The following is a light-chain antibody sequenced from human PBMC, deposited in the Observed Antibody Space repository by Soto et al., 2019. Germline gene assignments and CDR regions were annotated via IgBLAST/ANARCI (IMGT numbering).Light chain of an antibody. CDR2: GAS. CDR1: QSVSSSY. J-gene: IGKJ1*01. CDR3: QQYGSAPWT. V-gene: IGKV3-20*01. Sequence: EIVLTQSPGTPSLSPGERATLSCRARQSVSSSYLAWYQQKPGRALRPPLYGASSRATGIPDRFSGSGSGRDFTLTISTLDPEDVAVYYCQQYGSAPWTFGQGTKVDTK.